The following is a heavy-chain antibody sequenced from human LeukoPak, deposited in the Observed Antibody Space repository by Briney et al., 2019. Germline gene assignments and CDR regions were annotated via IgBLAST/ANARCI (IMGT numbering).Heavy chain of an antibody. V-gene: IGHV4-59*01. CDR2: IIDRGST. CDR1: GDSINSYY. CDR3: ARVGDWNDLVY. Sequence: SETLSLTCTVSGDSINSYYWSWIRQPPGEGMEWIGYIIDRGSTNYNPSLKSRVTMLVDTSKNQLSLKLSSVTAADTAVYYCARVGDWNDLVYWGQGTLVTVSS. D-gene: IGHD1-1*01. J-gene: IGHJ4*02.